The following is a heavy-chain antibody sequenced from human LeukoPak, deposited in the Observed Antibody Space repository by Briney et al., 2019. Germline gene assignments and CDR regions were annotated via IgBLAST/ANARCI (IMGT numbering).Heavy chain of an antibody. CDR1: GFTFSSYA. CDR3: ARFYGGNSDGAFDI. D-gene: IGHD4-23*01. CDR2: ISGSGGST. J-gene: IGHJ3*02. V-gene: IGHV3-23*01. Sequence: GGSLRLSCAASGFTFSSYAMSWVRQAPGKGLEWVSAISGSGGSTYYADSVKGRFTISRDNSKNTLSLQMISLRAEDTAVYYCARFYGGNSDGAFDIWGQGTMVIVSS.